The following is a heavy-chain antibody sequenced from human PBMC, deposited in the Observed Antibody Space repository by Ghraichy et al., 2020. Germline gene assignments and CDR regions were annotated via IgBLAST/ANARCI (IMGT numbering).Heavy chain of an antibody. J-gene: IGHJ5*02. CDR1: GFNFSNYN. CDR3: ARSHRGVLPRWFDT. D-gene: IGHD3-10*01. Sequence: GGSLRLSCAASGFNFSNYNMNWVRQAPGKGLEWVSSISGNEKYIYLADSVKGRFTITRDNARNSLFLQLNSLRVEDTAVYFCARSHRGVLPRWFDTWGQGVLVTVSS. CDR2: ISGNEKYI. V-gene: IGHV3-21*06.